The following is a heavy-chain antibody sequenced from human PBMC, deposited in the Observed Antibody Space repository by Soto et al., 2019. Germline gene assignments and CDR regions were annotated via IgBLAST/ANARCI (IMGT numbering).Heavy chain of an antibody. CDR2: ISPNSGNT. CDR3: ARESYYYDSSGYPHAFDI. J-gene: IGHJ3*02. Sequence: ASVKVSCKASGYTFTSYGISWVRQAPGQGLEWMGWISPNSGNTNYAQKFQGWVTMTTDTSISTAYMELSRLRSDDTAVYYCARESYYYDSSGYPHAFDIWGQGTMVTVSS. D-gene: IGHD3-22*01. V-gene: IGHV1-18*01. CDR1: GYTFTSYG.